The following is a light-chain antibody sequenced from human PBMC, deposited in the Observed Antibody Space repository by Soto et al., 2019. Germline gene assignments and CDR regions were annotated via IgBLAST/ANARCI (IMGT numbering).Light chain of an antibody. CDR2: DAS. CDR3: QQYANPELT. Sequence: DIQMTQSPSSLSASVGDRVTITCQASQNIRKYLNWYQHKSGKAPKLLVYDASNLETGVPSRFSGSGSGTDFSFTISSLQSEDMATYYCQQYANPELTFGGGTKVEI. J-gene: IGKJ4*01. CDR1: QNIRKY. V-gene: IGKV1-33*01.